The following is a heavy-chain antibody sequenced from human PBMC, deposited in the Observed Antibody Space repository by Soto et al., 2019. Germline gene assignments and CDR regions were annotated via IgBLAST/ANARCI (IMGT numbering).Heavy chain of an antibody. J-gene: IGHJ4*02. D-gene: IGHD6-13*01. CDR2: INHSGST. CDR3: ARARIAAAGDNKKHFDY. V-gene: IGHV4-34*01. Sequence: QVQLQQWGAGLLKPSETLSLTCAVYGGSFSGYYWSWIRQPPGKGLEWIGEINHSGSTNYNPSLKSRVTISVDTSKNQFSLKLSSVNAADTAVYYCARARIAAAGDNKKHFDYWGQGTLVTVSS. CDR1: GGSFSGYY.